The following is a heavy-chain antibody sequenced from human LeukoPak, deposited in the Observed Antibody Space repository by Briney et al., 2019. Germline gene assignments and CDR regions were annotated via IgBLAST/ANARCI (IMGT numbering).Heavy chain of an antibody. CDR3: ARIYSSTYLDY. D-gene: IGHD6-13*01. Sequence: ASVKVSCKASGYTFTSYGISWVRQAPGQGLEWMGWISAYNGSTNYAQKLQGRVTMTTDTSTSTAYMELRSLRSNDTAVYYCARIYSSTYLDYWGQGTLVTVSS. CDR2: ISAYNGST. CDR1: GYTFTSYG. J-gene: IGHJ4*02. V-gene: IGHV1-18*01.